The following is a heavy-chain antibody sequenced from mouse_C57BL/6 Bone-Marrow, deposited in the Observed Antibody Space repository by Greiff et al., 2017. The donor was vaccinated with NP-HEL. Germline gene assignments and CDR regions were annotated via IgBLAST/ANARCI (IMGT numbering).Heavy chain of an antibody. Sequence: VQLQQPGAELVKPGASVKLSCKASGYTFTSYWMHWVKQRPGQGLEWIGMIHPNSGSTNSNEKFKSKATLTVDKSSSTAYMQLSSLTSEDSAVYYCARRLLRRDYAMDYWGQGTSVTVSS. D-gene: IGHD1-1*01. J-gene: IGHJ4*01. V-gene: IGHV1-64*01. CDR1: GYTFTSYW. CDR3: ARRLLRRDYAMDY. CDR2: IHPNSGST.